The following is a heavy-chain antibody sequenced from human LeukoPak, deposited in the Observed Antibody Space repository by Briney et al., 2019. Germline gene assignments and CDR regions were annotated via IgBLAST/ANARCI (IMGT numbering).Heavy chain of an antibody. J-gene: IGHJ6*03. CDR3: ARAYSGSYYVGYYYYYMDV. V-gene: IGHV4-61*02. Sequence: PSETLSLTCTVSGGSISSGSYYWSWIRQPAGKGLEWIGRIYTSGSTNYNPSLKSRVTISVDTSKNQFSLKLSSVTAADTGVYYCARAYSGSYYVGYYYYYMDVWGKGTTVTVSS. D-gene: IGHD1-26*01. CDR1: GGSISSGSYY. CDR2: IYTSGST.